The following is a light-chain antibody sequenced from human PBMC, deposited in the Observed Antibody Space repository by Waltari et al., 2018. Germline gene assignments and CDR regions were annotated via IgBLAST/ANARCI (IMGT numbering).Light chain of an antibody. CDR3: QKYGRLPAT. J-gene: IGKJ1*01. V-gene: IGKV3-20*01. Sequence: EIVLTQSPGTLSLSPGERATLSCRASQGVSRTLAWYQQKPGQAPRLLIYDASTRATGIADRFSGSGSGTDFSLTISRLEPEDFAVYYCQKYGRLPATFGQGTKVEIK. CDR1: QGVSRT. CDR2: DAS.